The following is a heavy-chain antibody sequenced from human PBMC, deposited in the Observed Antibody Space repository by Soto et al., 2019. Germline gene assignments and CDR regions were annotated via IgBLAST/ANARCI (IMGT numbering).Heavy chain of an antibody. CDR3: AREWIQLWLRYYYGMDV. CDR2: ISYDGSNK. J-gene: IGHJ6*02. CDR1: GFTFSSYA. V-gene: IGHV3-30-3*01. D-gene: IGHD5-18*01. Sequence: GGSLRLSCAASGFTFSSYAMHWVRQAPGKGLEWVAVISYDGSNKYYADSVKGRFTISRDNSKNTLYLQMNSLRAEDTAVHYCAREWIQLWLRYYYGMDVWGQGTTVTVSS.